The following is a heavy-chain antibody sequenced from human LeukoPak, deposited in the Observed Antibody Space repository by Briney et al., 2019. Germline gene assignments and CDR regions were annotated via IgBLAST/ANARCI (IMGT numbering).Heavy chain of an antibody. V-gene: IGHV3-7*01. CDR1: GFTFSDYW. Sequence: GGSLRLSCVASGFTFSDYWMTWVRQAPGKGLEWVDNIKQDGSDKKYVDSVKGRFTISRDNAKNSLYLQMDSLRDEDTAVYYCARGGGDYWGQGTLVTVTS. CDR2: IKQDGSDK. J-gene: IGHJ4*02. CDR3: ARGGGDY. D-gene: IGHD1-26*01.